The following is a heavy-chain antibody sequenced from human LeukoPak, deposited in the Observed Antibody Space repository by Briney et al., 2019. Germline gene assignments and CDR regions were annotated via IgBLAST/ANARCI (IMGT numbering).Heavy chain of an antibody. J-gene: IGHJ3*02. V-gene: IGHV3-23*01. CDR2: ITCSGAGT. CDR3: AKAHMQDPYYYDSSGLGELDAFDI. Sequence: GGSLRLSCATSGFNFNKFGLTWVRQAPGKGLEWVSSITCSGAGTQYADSVQGRFAISRDNSRNTLYLPMNSLRAEDTAVYYCAKAHMQDPYYYDSSGLGELDAFDIWGQGTMVTVSS. CDR1: GFNFNKFG. D-gene: IGHD3-22*01.